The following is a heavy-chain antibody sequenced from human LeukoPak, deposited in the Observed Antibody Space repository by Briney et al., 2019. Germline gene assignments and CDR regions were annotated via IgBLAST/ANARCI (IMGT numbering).Heavy chain of an antibody. CDR2: IYTDGST. CDR3: ARTYSTSWFPDHFDY. Sequence: GGSLRLSCAASGFTVSSNYMSWVRQAPGKGLEWVSIIYTDGSTYYAGSVEGRCTISRDNSKNTLYLQMNSLRAEDTAVYFCARTYSTSWFPDHFDYWGQGTLVTVSS. V-gene: IGHV3-66*01. D-gene: IGHD6-13*01. CDR1: GFTVSSNY. J-gene: IGHJ4*02.